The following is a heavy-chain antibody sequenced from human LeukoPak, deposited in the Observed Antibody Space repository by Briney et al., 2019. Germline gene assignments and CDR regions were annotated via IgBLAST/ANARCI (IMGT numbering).Heavy chain of an antibody. V-gene: IGHV3-53*01. J-gene: IGHJ6*03. Sequence: PGGSLGLSCTVSGFTVSSNSMSWVRQAPGKGLEWVSFIYSDNTHYSDSVKGRFTISRDNSKNTLYLQMNSLRAEDTAVYYCAKDRRYYYYYMDVWGKGTTVTISS. CDR2: IYSDNT. CDR3: AKDRRYYYYYMDV. CDR1: GFTVSSNS.